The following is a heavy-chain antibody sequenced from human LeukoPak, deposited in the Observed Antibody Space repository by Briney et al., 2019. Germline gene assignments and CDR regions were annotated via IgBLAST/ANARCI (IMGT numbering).Heavy chain of an antibody. V-gene: IGHV3-30-3*01. Sequence: GGSLRLSCAASGFTFSSYAMHWVRQAPGKGLEWVAVISYDGSNKYYADSVKGRFTISRDNSKNTLYLQMNSLRAEDTTVYYCARDSVWGSEEEAFDIWGQGTMVTVSS. J-gene: IGHJ3*02. D-gene: IGHD7-27*01. CDR2: ISYDGSNK. CDR1: GFTFSSYA. CDR3: ARDSVWGSEEEAFDI.